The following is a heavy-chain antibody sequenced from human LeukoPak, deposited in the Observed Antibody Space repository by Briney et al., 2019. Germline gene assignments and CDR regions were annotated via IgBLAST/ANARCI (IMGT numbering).Heavy chain of an antibody. CDR3: ARGGRSSGPLAFDI. D-gene: IGHD3-22*01. J-gene: IGHJ3*02. CDR2: INRSGST. V-gene: IGHV4-34*01. CDR1: GGSFSGYY. Sequence: SETLSLTCAVYGGSFSGYYWSWLRQPPGKGLEWIGEINRSGSTNYNPSLKSRVTISVDTSKNQFSLKLSSVTAADTAVYYCARGGRSSGPLAFDIWGQGTMVTVSS.